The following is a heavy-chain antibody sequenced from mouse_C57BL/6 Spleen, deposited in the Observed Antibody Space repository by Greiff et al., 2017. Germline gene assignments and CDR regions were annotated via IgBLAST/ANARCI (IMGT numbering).Heavy chain of an antibody. CDR3: TRAPYSNYLDY. CDR2: ISSGGDYI. CDR1: GFTFSSYA. Sequence: EVKLVESGEGLVKPGGSLKLSCAASGFTFSSYAMSWVRQTPEKRLEWVAYISSGGDYIYYADTVKGRFTISRDNARNTLDLQRSSRKAEETAMYYCTRAPYSNYLDYWGQGTTLTVSS. D-gene: IGHD2-5*01. J-gene: IGHJ2*01. V-gene: IGHV5-9-1*02.